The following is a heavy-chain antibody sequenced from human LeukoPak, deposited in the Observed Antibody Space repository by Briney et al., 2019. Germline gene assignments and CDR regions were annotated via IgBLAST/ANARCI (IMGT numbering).Heavy chain of an antibody. CDR1: GYTFTSYY. V-gene: IGHV1-46*01. CDR3: ARDFGAQLERRNWFDP. J-gene: IGHJ5*02. D-gene: IGHD3-16*01. CDR2: INPSGGRT. Sequence: ASVKVSCKASGYTFTSYYMHWVRKAPGQGLEWMGIINPSGGRTSYAQKFQGRVTMTRDMSTSTVYMELSSLRSEDTAVYYCARDFGAQLERRNWFDPWGQRTLVTVSS.